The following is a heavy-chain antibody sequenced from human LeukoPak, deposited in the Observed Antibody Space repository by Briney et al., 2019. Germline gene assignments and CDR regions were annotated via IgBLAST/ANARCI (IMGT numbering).Heavy chain of an antibody. CDR1: GVFINNELYF. J-gene: IGHJ4*02. D-gene: IGHD3-22*01. CDR2: IYATGRT. V-gene: IGHV4-61*02. CDR3: AGRSSGYYGLDY. Sequence: SETLSLTCTVSGVFINNELYFSNWIRQPAGKGLEWIGRIYATGRTNYNPSRKSRVTISVNTSKNQFSLKLSSVTAADTAVYYCAGRSSGYYGLDYWGQGTLVTVSS.